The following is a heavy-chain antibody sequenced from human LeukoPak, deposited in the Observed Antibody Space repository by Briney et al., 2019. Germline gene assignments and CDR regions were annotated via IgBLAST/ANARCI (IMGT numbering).Heavy chain of an antibody. D-gene: IGHD3-10*01. J-gene: IGHJ4*02. CDR1: GFTFSSYW. V-gene: IGHV3-7*03. CDR2: IKQDGSEK. Sequence: PGGSLRLSCAASGFTFSSYWMSWVRQAPGKGLEWVANIKQDGSEKYYVDSVKGRFTISRDNAKNSLYLQMNSLRAEDTAVYCCARDGGGYYFDYWGQGTLVTVSS. CDR3: ARDGGGYYFDY.